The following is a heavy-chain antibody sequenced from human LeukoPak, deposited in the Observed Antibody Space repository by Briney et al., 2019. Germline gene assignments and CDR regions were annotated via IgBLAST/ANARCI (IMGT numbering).Heavy chain of an antibody. Sequence: PGGSLRLSCAASGFTFSSYGMHWVRQAPGKGLEWVAVISYDGSNKYYADSVKGRFTISRDNSKNTLHLQMNSLRAEDTAVYYCAKDPAVLYYFDYWGQGTLVTVSS. D-gene: IGHD2/OR15-2a*01. V-gene: IGHV3-30*18. CDR3: AKDPAVLYYFDY. CDR1: GFTFSSYG. CDR2: ISYDGSNK. J-gene: IGHJ4*02.